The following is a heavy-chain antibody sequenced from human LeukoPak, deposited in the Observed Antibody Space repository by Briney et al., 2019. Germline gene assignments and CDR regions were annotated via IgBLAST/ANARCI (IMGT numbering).Heavy chain of an antibody. CDR2: ISFDGNNK. Sequence: GGSLRLSCTASGFTFSNYAMHWVRQAPGKGLEWVTVISFDGNNKYYEDSVKGRFTISRDNSKNTLYLQMNSLRAEDTAVYYCARTFWDKSNGYDYYFDYWGQGSLVTVSS. CDR1: GFTFSNYA. J-gene: IGHJ4*02. V-gene: IGHV3-30*04. D-gene: IGHD5-12*01. CDR3: ARTFWDKSNGYDYYFDY.